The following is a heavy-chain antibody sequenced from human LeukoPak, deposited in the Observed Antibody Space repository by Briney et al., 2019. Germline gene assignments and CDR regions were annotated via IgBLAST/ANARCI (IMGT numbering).Heavy chain of an antibody. V-gene: IGHV6-1*01. J-gene: IGHJ3*02. CDR2: TYYRSMWYN. Sequence: SQTLSLTCAISGDSVSSNSAAWNWIRQSPSRGLEWLGRTYYRSMWYNDYAVSVKSRITINPDTSKNQFSLQLNSVTPEDTAVYYCAREETPGYCSSTSCYVGDAFDIWGQGTMVTVSS. CDR3: AREETPGYCSSTSCYVGDAFDI. D-gene: IGHD2-2*01. CDR1: GDSVSSNSAA.